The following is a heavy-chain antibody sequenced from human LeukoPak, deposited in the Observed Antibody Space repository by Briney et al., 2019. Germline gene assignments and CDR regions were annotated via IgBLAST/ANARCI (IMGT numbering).Heavy chain of an antibody. J-gene: IGHJ4*02. CDR3: AKDGGGGQWLVLSFLDY. CDR1: GSTFSSYG. CDR2: ISYDGSNK. Sequence: PGGSLRLSCAASGSTFSSYGMHWVRQAPGKGLEWVAVISYDGSNKYYADSVKGRFTISRDNSKNTLYLQMNSLRAEDTAVYYCAKDGGGGQWLVLSFLDYWGQGTLVTVSS. D-gene: IGHD6-19*01. V-gene: IGHV3-30*18.